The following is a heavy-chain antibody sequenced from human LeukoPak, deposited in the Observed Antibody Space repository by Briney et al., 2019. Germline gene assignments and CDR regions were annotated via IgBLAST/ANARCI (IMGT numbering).Heavy chain of an antibody. V-gene: IGHV1-18*01. CDR2: ISAYNGNT. CDR1: GYTFTSYG. CDR3: ARASYYYDSSASDY. J-gene: IGHJ4*02. Sequence: ASVKVSCKASGYTFTSYGISWVRQAPGQGLEWMGWISAYNGNTNYAQKLQGRVTMTTDTSTSTAYMELRSLRSDDTAVYYCARASYYYDSSASDYWGQGTLVTVSS. D-gene: IGHD3-22*01.